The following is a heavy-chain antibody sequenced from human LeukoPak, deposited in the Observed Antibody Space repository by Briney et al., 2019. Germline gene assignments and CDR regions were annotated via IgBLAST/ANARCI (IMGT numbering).Heavy chain of an antibody. CDR1: GFTFSSYA. V-gene: IGHV3-64*01. J-gene: IGHJ3*02. D-gene: IGHD3-10*01. Sequence: GGSLLLSGAASGFTFSSYAMHWVRPAPGKGLEYVSAISSNGGSTYYANSVKGRFTISRDNSKNTLYLQMGSLRAEDMAVYYCARGFGAFDIWGQGTMVTVSS. CDR3: ARGFGAFDI. CDR2: ISSNGGST.